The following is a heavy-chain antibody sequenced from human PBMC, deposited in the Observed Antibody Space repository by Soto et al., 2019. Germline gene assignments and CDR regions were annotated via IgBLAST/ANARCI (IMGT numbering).Heavy chain of an antibody. CDR2: IYYSGGT. Sequence: QVQLQESGPGLVRPSGTLSLTCAVSGDSINSNYCWTWVRQPPGKGLEWLVEIYYSGGTSYNPSLKSRVTSSMDKSKNQFSLNLTSVTAADTAMYYCARDTGWGLGFWGRGTLVTVSS. J-gene: IGHJ4*02. CDR3: ARDTGWGLGF. V-gene: IGHV4-4*02. CDR1: GDSINSNYC. D-gene: IGHD6-19*01.